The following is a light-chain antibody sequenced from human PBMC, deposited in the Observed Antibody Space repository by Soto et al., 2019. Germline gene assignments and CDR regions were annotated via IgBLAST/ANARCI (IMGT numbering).Light chain of an antibody. V-gene: IGKV1-39*01. CDR2: AAS. Sequence: DIQMTQSPSSLSASVGDKITITCRASQSISSHLNWYQQKPGKAPKLLIYAASSLQSGVPSRFSGSGSGTDVSLTISSLQPDDFATYYCQQSYSTLFTFGPGTKVDVK. J-gene: IGKJ3*01. CDR1: QSISSH. CDR3: QQSYSTLFT.